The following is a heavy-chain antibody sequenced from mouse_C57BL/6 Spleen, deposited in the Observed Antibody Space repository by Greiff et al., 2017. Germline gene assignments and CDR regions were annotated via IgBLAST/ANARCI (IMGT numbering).Heavy chain of an antibody. V-gene: IGHV1-19*01. J-gene: IGHJ3*01. CDR1: GYTFTDYY. CDR3: ARGYYGRSYGFAY. Sequence: SGPVLVKPGASVKMSCKASGYTFTDYYMNWVKQSHGKSLEWIGVINPYNGGTSYNQKFKGKATLTVDKSSSTADMELNSLTSEDSAVYYCARGYYGRSYGFAYWGQGTLVTVSA. CDR2: INPYNGGT. D-gene: IGHD1-1*01.